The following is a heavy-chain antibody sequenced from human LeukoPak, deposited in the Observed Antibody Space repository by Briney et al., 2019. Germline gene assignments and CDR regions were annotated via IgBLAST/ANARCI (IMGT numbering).Heavy chain of an antibody. J-gene: IGHJ6*03. V-gene: IGHV3-21*01. CDR1: GFTFSSYS. Sequence: GGSLRLSCAASGFTFSSYSMTWVRQAPGKGLEWVSSISSSSSYIYYADSVKGRFTISRDNAKNSLYLQMNSLRAEDTAVYYCARDRSSSRDDYYYYTDVWGKGTTVTVSS. CDR3: ARDRSSSRDDYYYYTDV. D-gene: IGHD6-13*01. CDR2: ISSSSSYI.